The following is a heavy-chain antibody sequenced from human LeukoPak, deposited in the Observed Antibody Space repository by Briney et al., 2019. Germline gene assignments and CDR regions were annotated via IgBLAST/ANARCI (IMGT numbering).Heavy chain of an antibody. CDR1: GGSISSSSYY. J-gene: IGHJ2*01. Sequence: SGTLSLICTVSGGSISSSSYYWGWIRQPPGKGLEWIGSIYYSGSTYYNPSLKSRVTISVDTSKNQFSLKLSSVTAADTAVYYCARQSYDSSGYWVWYFDLWGRGTLVTVSS. D-gene: IGHD3-22*01. CDR3: ARQSYDSSGYWVWYFDL. CDR2: IYYSGST. V-gene: IGHV4-39*01.